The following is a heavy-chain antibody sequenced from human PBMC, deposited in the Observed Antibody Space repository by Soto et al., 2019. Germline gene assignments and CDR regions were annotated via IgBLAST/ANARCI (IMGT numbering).Heavy chain of an antibody. V-gene: IGHV4-59*08. Sequence: QVQLQESGPGLAKPSETLSLTCTVSGGSISSYYWSWIRQPPGKGLEWIGYIYYSGSTNYNPSLKSRVTISVDTSKNQFSLKLSSVTAADTAVYYCARHTDILTGYWSYDAFDIWGQGTMVTVSS. J-gene: IGHJ3*02. CDR3: ARHTDILTGYWSYDAFDI. D-gene: IGHD3-9*01. CDR1: GGSISSYY. CDR2: IYYSGST.